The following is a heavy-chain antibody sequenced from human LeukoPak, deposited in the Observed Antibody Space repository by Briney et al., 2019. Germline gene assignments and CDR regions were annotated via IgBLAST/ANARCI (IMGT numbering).Heavy chain of an antibody. V-gene: IGHV3-30*02. CDR3: AKGGYSRSWSTFEQ. Sequence: PGGSLRLSCAASGFTFSSYGMHWVRQAPGKGLEWVAFIRYDGSNKYYADSVKGRFTISRDNSKNTLYLQMNSLRAEDTAVYYCAKGGYSRSWSTFEQWGQGTLVTVSS. D-gene: IGHD6-13*01. CDR1: GFTFSSYG. J-gene: IGHJ4*02. CDR2: IRYDGSNK.